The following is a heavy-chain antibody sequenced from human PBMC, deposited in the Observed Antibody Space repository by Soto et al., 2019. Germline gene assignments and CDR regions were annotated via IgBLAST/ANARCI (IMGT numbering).Heavy chain of an antibody. Sequence: GGSLRLSCAASGFTFNNYAMSWVRQAPGKGLEWVSAISGSGGSTYYAESVKGRFTISRDNSKNTLSVQMNSLRAEDTAVYYCAKAPWFSVDMRYYFDYWGQGTLVTVSS. CDR2: ISGSGGST. CDR1: GFTFNNYA. V-gene: IGHV3-23*01. CDR3: AKAPWFSVDMRYYFDY. D-gene: IGHD5-12*01. J-gene: IGHJ4*02.